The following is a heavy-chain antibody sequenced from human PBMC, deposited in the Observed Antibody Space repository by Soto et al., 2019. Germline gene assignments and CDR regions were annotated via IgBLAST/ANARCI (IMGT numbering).Heavy chain of an antibody. J-gene: IGHJ4*02. CDR3: ARVKMVQGGSDY. D-gene: IGHD3-10*01. V-gene: IGHV4-38-2*01. Sequence: SETLSLTCAVSGYSISSGYYWGWIRQPPGKGLEWIGSIYHSGSTYYNPSLKSRVTISVDTSKNQFSLKLSSVTAADTAVYYCARVKMVQGGSDYWGQGTLVTVSS. CDR1: GYSISSGYY. CDR2: IYHSGST.